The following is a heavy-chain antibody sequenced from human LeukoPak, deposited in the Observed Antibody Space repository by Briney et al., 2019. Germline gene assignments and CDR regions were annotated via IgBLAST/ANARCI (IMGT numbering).Heavy chain of an antibody. CDR1: GFTFTSYA. CDR3: AKDRGYGGNLDYYGMDV. Sequence: PGGSLILSCAASGFTFTSYAMSWVRQAPGKGLEWVSGISGSGGSTYYADSVKGRFTISRDNSKNTLYLQMNSLRAEDTAVYYCAKDRGYGGNLDYYGMDVWGQGTTVTVSS. V-gene: IGHV3-23*01. D-gene: IGHD4-23*01. J-gene: IGHJ6*02. CDR2: ISGSGGST.